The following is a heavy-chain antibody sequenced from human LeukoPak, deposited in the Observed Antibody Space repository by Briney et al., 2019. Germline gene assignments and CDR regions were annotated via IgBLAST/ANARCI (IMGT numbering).Heavy chain of an antibody. CDR3: ARSGYSGSYYFRYYYYGMDV. Sequence: ASVKVSCKASGYTFTGYYMHWVRQAPGQGLEWMGWMNPNSGNTGYAQKFQGRVTMTRNTSISTAYMELSSLRSEDTAVYYCARSGYSGSYYFRYYYYGMDVWGQGTTVTVS. V-gene: IGHV1-8*02. D-gene: IGHD1-26*01. J-gene: IGHJ6*02. CDR1: GYTFTGYY. CDR2: MNPNSGNT.